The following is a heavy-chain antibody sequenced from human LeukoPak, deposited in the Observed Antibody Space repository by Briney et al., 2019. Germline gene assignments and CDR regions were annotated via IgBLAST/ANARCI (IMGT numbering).Heavy chain of an antibody. CDR2: IYYSGGT. Sequence: PSETLSLTCTVSGGSISGYYWSWIRQPPGKGLEWVGYIYYSGGTNYNPSLKSRVTISVDTSKNQFSLKLSSVTAADTAVYYCARATDCSSTSCFYFDYWGQGTLVTVSS. D-gene: IGHD2-2*01. V-gene: IGHV4-59*01. CDR1: GGSISGYY. CDR3: ARATDCSSTSCFYFDY. J-gene: IGHJ4*02.